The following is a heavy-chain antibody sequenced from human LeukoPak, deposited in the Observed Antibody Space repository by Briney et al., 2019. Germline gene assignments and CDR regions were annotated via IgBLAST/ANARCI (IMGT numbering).Heavy chain of an antibody. CDR2: IWYDGSNK. J-gene: IGHJ4*02. D-gene: IGHD2-2*02. Sequence: SGGPLRLSSAVSGFTFSSYGMHWVRQAPGKGLEWVAFIWYDGSNKYYADSVKGRFTISRDNSKNTLYLQMNSLRAEDTAVYYCARGRHCSSTSCYKFGGMIDYWGQGTLVTVSS. V-gene: IGHV3-33*01. CDR3: ARGRHCSSTSCYKFGGMIDY. CDR1: GFTFSSYG.